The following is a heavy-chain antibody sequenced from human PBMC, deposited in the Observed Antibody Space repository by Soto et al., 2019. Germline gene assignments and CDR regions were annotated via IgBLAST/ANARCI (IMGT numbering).Heavy chain of an antibody. CDR3: ARDLYYYDSSVLDY. D-gene: IGHD3-22*01. Sequence: TLSLTSAVSGGSISSSNWWSWVRQPPGKGLEWIGEIYHSGSTNYNPSLKSRVTISVDKSKNQFSLKLSSVTAADTAVYYCARDLYYYDSSVLDYWGQGTLVTVSS. CDR1: GGSISSSNW. V-gene: IGHV4-4*02. J-gene: IGHJ4*02. CDR2: IYHSGST.